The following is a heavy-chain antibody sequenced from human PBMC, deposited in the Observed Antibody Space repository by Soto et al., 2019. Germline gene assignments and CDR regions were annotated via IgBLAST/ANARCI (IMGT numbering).Heavy chain of an antibody. CDR3: ARREGYSSGGGCYQYYFDY. Sequence: EVQLLQSGVGLVQPVGPLRLSCAASGFTFSSYAMSWVRQAPGKGLEWVSTISCSGGSTYYADSVKGRFTISRDNSKNTLYLHMNSLRAEDTALYYCARREGYSSGGGCYQYYFDYWGQGTLVTVSS. V-gene: IGHV3-23*01. D-gene: IGHD2-15*01. CDR1: GFTFSSYA. CDR2: ISCSGGST. J-gene: IGHJ4*02.